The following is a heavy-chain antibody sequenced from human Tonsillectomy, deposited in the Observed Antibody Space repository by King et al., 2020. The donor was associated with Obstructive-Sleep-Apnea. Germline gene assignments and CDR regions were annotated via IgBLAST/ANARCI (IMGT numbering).Heavy chain of an antibody. CDR2: ISSSSSTI. D-gene: IGHD2-15*01. CDR3: AGDTPLNY. V-gene: IGHV3-48*04. Sequence: VQLVESGGGLVQPGGSLRLSCAASGFTFSTYTMNWVRQAPGKGLEWVSYISSSSSTIYYADSVKGRFTISRDNAKNSLYLQMNSLKAEDTAVYYCAGDTPLNYWGQGTLVTVSS. J-gene: IGHJ4*02. CDR1: GFTFSTYT.